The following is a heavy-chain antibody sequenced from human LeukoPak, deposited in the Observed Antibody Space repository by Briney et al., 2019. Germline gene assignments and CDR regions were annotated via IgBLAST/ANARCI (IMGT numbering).Heavy chain of an antibody. V-gene: IGHV3-23*01. CDR3: ARDGYDHLFDY. Sequence: QPGGSLRLSCAASGFIFSSYAMSWVRQAPGKGLEWVSALSGSGGNTYYADSVKGRFTISRDNSKNTLYLQMNSLRAEDTAVYYCARDGYDHLFDYWGQGTLVTVSS. J-gene: IGHJ4*02. CDR1: GFIFSSYA. CDR2: LSGSGGNT. D-gene: IGHD3-16*01.